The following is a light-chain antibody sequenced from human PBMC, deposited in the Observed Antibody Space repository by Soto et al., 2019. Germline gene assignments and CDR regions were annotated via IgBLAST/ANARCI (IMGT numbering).Light chain of an antibody. V-gene: IGKV2-28*01. Sequence: DIVMTQSPLSLPVTPGEPASSSCRSSQSLLDSNGNSRFDWYLQKPGQSPQLLIYLGSNRASGVPDRFSGSGSGTDFTLKISRVEAEDVGVYYCMQALQTPLTFGQGTRLEIK. CDR2: LGS. CDR3: MQALQTPLT. CDR1: QSLLDSNGNSR. J-gene: IGKJ5*01.